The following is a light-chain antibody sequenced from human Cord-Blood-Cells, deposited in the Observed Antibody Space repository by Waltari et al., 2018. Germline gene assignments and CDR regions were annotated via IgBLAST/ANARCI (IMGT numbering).Light chain of an antibody. CDR3: QQRSNWPT. CDR2: DAS. CDR1: QSVSSY. Sequence: EIVLTQSPATLSLSPGERATLSCRASQSVSSYLAWYQHKPGQAPRLLIYDASNRATGIPARFSGSGSGTDFTLTISSLEPEYFAVYYCQQRSNWPTFGQGTKLEIK. V-gene: IGKV3-11*01. J-gene: IGKJ2*01.